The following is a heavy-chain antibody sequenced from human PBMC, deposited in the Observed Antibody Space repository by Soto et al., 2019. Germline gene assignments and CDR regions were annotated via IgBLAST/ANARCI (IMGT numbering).Heavy chain of an antibody. Sequence: GASVKVSCKASCYTFTSYGISLLRQAPGQGLEWMGWISAYNGNTNYAQKLQGRVTMTTDTSTSTAYMELRSLRSDDTAVYYCATGAEHWFEPWGQGTLVTVSS. D-gene: IGHD1-26*01. J-gene: IGHJ5*02. V-gene: IGHV1-18*01. CDR1: CYTFTSYG. CDR3: ATGAEHWFEP. CDR2: ISAYNGNT.